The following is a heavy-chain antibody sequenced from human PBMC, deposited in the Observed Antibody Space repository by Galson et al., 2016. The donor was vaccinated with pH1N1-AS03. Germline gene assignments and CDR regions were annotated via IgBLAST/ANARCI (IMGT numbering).Heavy chain of an antibody. CDR1: AFSFSRHW. Sequence: SLRLSCAAPAFSFSRHWMHWVRQAPGKGLVWVSRVSSDGSRTTYTDSVKGRFSISRDNAQNMLYLELNSLRDEDTALYFCAREGRVSESDGYYRPLDLWGQGAMVVVS. V-gene: IGHV3-74*03. D-gene: IGHD3-22*01. CDR2: VSSDGSRT. J-gene: IGHJ3*01. CDR3: AREGRVSESDGYYRPLDL.